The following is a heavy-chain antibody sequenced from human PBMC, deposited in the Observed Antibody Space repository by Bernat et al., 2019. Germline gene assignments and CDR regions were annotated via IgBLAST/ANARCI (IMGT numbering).Heavy chain of an antibody. CDR3: ASFDDPDCTNGVCSDY. CDR2: IIPIFGTA. J-gene: IGHJ4*02. CDR1: GGTFSSYA. D-gene: IGHD2-8*01. Sequence: QVQLVQSGAEVKKPGSSVKVSCKASGGTFSSYAISWVRQAPGQGLEWMGGIIPIFGTANYAQKFQGRVTITADESTSTAYMELSSLRSEDTAVCYCASFDDPDCTNGVCSDYWGQGTLVTVSS. V-gene: IGHV1-69*01.